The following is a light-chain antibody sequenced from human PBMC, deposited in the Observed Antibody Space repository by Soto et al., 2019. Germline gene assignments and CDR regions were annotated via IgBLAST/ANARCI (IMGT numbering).Light chain of an antibody. V-gene: IGLV2-14*01. Sequence: QPVLTQPASVSGSPGQSITISCTGTSSDVGANDFVSWYQQLPGKAPKLMIYEVSNRPSGVSNRFSGSKSGNTASLTISGLQAEDEADYYCNSYTNTAARVFGTGTKVTVL. CDR3: NSYTNTAARV. CDR2: EVS. J-gene: IGLJ1*01. CDR1: SSDVGANDF.